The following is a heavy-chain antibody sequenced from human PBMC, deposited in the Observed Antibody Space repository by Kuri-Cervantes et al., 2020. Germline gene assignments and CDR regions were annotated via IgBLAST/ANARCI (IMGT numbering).Heavy chain of an antibody. V-gene: IGHV1-8*01. CDR3: ARPTAGSRYCSGGSCRRYYYYYYGMDV. D-gene: IGHD2-15*01. CDR1: GYTFPSYD. J-gene: IGHJ6*02. CDR2: MNPNSGKT. Sequence: ASVNVSCKSSGYTFPSYDINWVGQATGQGLEWMGCMNPNSGKTGYAQKFQGRVTMTRNTSISTAYMELSSLRSEDTAVYYCARPTAGSRYCSGGSCRRYYYYYYGMDVWGQGTTVTVSS.